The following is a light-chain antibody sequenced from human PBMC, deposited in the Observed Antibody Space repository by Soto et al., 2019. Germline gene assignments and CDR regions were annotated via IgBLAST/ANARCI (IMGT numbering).Light chain of an antibody. J-gene: IGLJ2*01. CDR1: SSDIGAYAY. Sequence: QSVLTQPASVSGSPGQSITISCTGTSSDIGAYAYVSWYQQHPGKAPKLMIFEVSDRPSGASIRFSGSKSGNTASLTISGLQTEDEADYYCSSYTDTGHVVFGRGTKLTVL. CDR2: EVS. V-gene: IGLV2-14*01. CDR3: SSYTDTGHVV.